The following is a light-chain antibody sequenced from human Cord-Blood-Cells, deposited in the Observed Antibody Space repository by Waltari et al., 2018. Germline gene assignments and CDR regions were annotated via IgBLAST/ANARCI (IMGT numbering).Light chain of an antibody. V-gene: IGKV3-11*01. CDR1: QSVSSY. J-gene: IGKJ2*01. CDR2: DAS. CDR3: QQRSNWYT. Sequence: EIVLTQSPATLSLSPGDRATLPCSASQSVSSYLAWYQQTPGQAPRLLIYDASNRATGIPARFSGSGSGTDFTLTISSLEPEDFAVYYCQQRSNWYTFGQGTKLEIK.